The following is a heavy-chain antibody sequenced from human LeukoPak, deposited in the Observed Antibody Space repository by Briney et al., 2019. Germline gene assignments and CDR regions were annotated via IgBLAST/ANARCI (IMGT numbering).Heavy chain of an antibody. CDR2: INTNTENP. D-gene: IGHD4-23*01. CDR3: ARGIKRPHYGGPQEYYGMDV. V-gene: IGHV7-4-1*02. Sequence: ASVKVSCKASGYTFTSYALNWVRQAPGQGLEWMGWINTNTENPTYAQGFTGRFVFSLDTSVSTAYLQISSLKAEDTAVYYCARGIKRPHYGGPQEYYGMDVWGQGTTVTVSS. J-gene: IGHJ6*02. CDR1: GYTFTSYA.